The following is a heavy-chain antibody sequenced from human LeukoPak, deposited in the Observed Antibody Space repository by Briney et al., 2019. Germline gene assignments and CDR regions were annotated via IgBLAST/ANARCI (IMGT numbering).Heavy chain of an antibody. J-gene: IGHJ4*02. Sequence: GGSLRLSCAASGFTFSSYAMSWVRQAPGKGLEWVSAISGSGGSTYYADSVKGRFTISRDNSKNTPYLQMNSLRAEDTAVYYCAKGSIVVVPAARVDYWGQGTLVTVSS. CDR1: GFTFSSYA. V-gene: IGHV3-23*01. CDR3: AKGSIVVVPAARVDY. D-gene: IGHD2-2*01. CDR2: ISGSGGST.